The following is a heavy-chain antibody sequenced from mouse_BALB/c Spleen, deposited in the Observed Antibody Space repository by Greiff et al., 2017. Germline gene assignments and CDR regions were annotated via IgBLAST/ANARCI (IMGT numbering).Heavy chain of an antibody. CDR1: GFTFSDYY. Sequence: EVQGVESGGGLVKPGGSLKLSCAASGFTFSDYYMYWVRQTPEKRLEWVATISDGGSYTYYPDSVKGRFTISRDNAKNNLYLQMSSLKSEDTAMYYCARAYYGNYNAMDYWGQGTSGTVSS. CDR2: ISDGGSYT. V-gene: IGHV5-4*02. D-gene: IGHD2-10*01. J-gene: IGHJ4*01. CDR3: ARAYYGNYNAMDY.